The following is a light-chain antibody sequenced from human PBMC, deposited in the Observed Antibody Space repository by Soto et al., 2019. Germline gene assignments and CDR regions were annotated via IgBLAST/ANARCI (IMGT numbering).Light chain of an antibody. J-gene: IGKJ1*01. Sequence: DIQMTQSPSSLSASVGDRVTITCQASQDISNYLNWFQQKPGKAPRLLIYDASNLETGVPSRFSGSGSGTDFTFTISSLQPEDIATYYCQQYDNVFRTF. CDR1: QDISNY. CDR3: QQYDNVFRT. CDR2: DAS. V-gene: IGKV1-33*01.